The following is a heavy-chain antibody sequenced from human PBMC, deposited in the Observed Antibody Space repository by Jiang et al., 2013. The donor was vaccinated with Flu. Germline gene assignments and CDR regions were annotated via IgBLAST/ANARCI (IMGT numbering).Heavy chain of an antibody. D-gene: IGHD6-19*01. J-gene: IGHJ4*02. CDR3: ARVRFHSSDWSKAPRFDY. CDR2: IYYSGST. V-gene: IGHV4-31*02. Sequence: KGLEWIGYIYYSGSTYYNPSLKSRVTISVDTSKNQFSLKLSSVTAADTAVYYCARVRFHSSDWSKAPRFDYWGQGTLVTVSS.